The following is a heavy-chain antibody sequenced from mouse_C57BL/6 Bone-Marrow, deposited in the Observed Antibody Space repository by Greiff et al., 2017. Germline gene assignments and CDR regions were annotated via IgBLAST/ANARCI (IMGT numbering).Heavy chain of an antibody. CDR2: IDPSDSYT. CDR1: GYTFTSYW. Sequence: QVQLQQPGAELVKPGASVKLSCKASGYTFTSYWMQWVKQRPGQGLEWIGEIDPSDSYTNYNQKFKGKATLTVDTSSSTAYMQLSSLTSEDSAVYYCARGGRDYYAMDYWGQGTSVTVSS. D-gene: IGHD3-3*01. V-gene: IGHV1-50*01. J-gene: IGHJ4*01. CDR3: ARGGRDYYAMDY.